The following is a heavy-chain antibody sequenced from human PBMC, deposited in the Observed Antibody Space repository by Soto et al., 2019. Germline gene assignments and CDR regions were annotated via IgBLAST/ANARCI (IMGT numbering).Heavy chain of an antibody. CDR3: ARERGENWTYEAH. J-gene: IGHJ1*01. CDR1: GAYVSDFC. CDR2: ITVNGIT. Sequence: QVQQLESGPGLVKPWDTLSRTCTVSGAYVSDFCWSWIRQPAGKGLEWIGRITVNGITQYTPSCRIRVTRSMDTSRNQFPLNPHSATAADTALYYCARERGENWTYEAHGGQGTLVTVSS. V-gene: IGHV4-4*07. D-gene: IGHD1-7*01.